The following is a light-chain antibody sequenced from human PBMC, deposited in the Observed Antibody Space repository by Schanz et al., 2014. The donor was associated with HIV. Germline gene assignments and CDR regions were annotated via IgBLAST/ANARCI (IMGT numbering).Light chain of an antibody. CDR3: AGWDDSLNVWV. V-gene: IGLV1-44*01. CDR2: SYN. J-gene: IGLJ3*02. CDR1: SSNIGRYT. Sequence: QSLLTQPPSASGTPGQRVTISCSGSSSNIGRYTVNWYQQLPGTAPKLLIYSYNQRPSGVPDRFSGSKSGTSASLAISGLQSEDEADYYCAGWDDSLNVWVFGGGTKLTVL.